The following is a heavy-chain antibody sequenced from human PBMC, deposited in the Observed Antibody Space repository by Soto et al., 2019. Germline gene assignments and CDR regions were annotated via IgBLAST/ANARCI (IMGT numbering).Heavy chain of an antibody. V-gene: IGHV1-58*02. CDR2: IVAGSGNT. CDR1: GFTFSSSA. CDR3: ARSPKGVSYYFDY. Sequence: SVKVSCKASGFTFSSSAIQWVRQARGQGLEWIGWIVAGSGNTEYAQRFQERVTITRDMSTSTAYMELSSLRSEDTAVYYCARSPKGVSYYFDYWGQGTLVTVSS. J-gene: IGHJ4*02.